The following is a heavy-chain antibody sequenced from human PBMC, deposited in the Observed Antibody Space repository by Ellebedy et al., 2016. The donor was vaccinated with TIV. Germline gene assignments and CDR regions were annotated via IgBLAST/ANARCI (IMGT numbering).Heavy chain of an antibody. CDR3: ATAGNYRFDD. D-gene: IGHD1-7*01. CDR1: GFTFSSYA. Sequence: GESLKISXATSGFTFSSYAMTWVRQAPGEGLVWVSRMNSDGSTTNYADSVRGRFTISRDNAKNTLYLQMNSLRAEDTAVYYCATAGNYRFDDWGQGTLVTVSS. CDR2: MNSDGSTT. J-gene: IGHJ4*02. V-gene: IGHV3-74*01.